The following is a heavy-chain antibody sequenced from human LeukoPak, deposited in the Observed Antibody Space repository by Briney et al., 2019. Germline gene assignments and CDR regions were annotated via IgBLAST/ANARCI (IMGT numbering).Heavy chain of an antibody. V-gene: IGHV3-74*01. CDR1: GFTFSGNW. D-gene: IGHD1-26*01. J-gene: IGHJ4*02. Sequence: GGSLRLSCAASGFTFSGNWMHWVRQAPGKGLVWVSRISGDGRSTSYADSVKGRFTISRDNAKNTLYLQMNSLRAEDTAVYYCARAPWELDDWGQGTLVTVSS. CDR2: ISGDGRST. CDR3: ARAPWELDD.